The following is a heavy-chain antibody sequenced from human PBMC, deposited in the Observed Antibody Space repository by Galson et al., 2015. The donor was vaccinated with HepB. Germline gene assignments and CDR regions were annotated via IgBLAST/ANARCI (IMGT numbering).Heavy chain of an antibody. CDR2: IIPIFGTA. CDR1: GGTFSSYA. V-gene: IGHV1-69*13. D-gene: IGHD6-13*01. J-gene: IGHJ3*02. Sequence: SVKVSCKASGGTFSSYAISWVRQAPGQGLEWMGGIIPIFGTANYAQKFQGRVTITADESTSTAYMELSSLRSEDTAVYYCARETTYSSSWPGPPDAFDIWGQGTMVTVSS. CDR3: ARETTYSSSWPGPPDAFDI.